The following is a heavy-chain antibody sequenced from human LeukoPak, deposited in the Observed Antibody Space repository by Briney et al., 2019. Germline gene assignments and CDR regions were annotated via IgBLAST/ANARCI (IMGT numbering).Heavy chain of an antibody. CDR1: GYTFTSYG. D-gene: IGHD1-26*01. J-gene: IGHJ4*02. V-gene: IGHV1-18*01. Sequence: ASVQVSCKASGYTFTSYGISWVRQAPGQGLEWMGWIGAYNGDTNYEQSLQGGVTITTHISTSTAYMELRSLKSDDTAVYYCARVIVGAVHFDYWGQGTLVTVSS. CDR2: IGAYNGDT. CDR3: ARVIVGAVHFDY.